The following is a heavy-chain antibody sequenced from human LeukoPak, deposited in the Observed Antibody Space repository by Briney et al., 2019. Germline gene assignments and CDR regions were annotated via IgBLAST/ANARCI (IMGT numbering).Heavy chain of an antibody. D-gene: IGHD3-16*02. CDR3: ARVSAGVIGMKDVFDI. V-gene: IGHV3-21*01. Sequence: GGSLRLSCAASGFTFSRYTMNWVRQAPGKGLEWVSSISGSSSYIYYADSVKGRFTISRHNAKNSLYLQMNSLRAEDTAVYYCARVSAGVIGMKDVFDIWGQGTMVTVSS. J-gene: IGHJ3*02. CDR1: GFTFSRYT. CDR2: ISGSSSYI.